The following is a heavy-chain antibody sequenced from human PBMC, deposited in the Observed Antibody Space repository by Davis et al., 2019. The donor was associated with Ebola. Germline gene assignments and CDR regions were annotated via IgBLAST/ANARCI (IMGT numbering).Heavy chain of an antibody. Sequence: PGGSLRLSCKGSGFIFDNYWIDWVRQMPGKGLEWMGRIDPSDSYTNYSPSFQGHVTISADKSISTAYLQWSSLKASDTAMYYCARHGLRGYSYGQDPDFDYWGQGTLVTVSS. CDR2: IDPSDSYT. J-gene: IGHJ4*02. CDR3: ARHGLRGYSYGQDPDFDY. V-gene: IGHV5-10-1*01. CDR1: GFIFDNYW. D-gene: IGHD5-18*01.